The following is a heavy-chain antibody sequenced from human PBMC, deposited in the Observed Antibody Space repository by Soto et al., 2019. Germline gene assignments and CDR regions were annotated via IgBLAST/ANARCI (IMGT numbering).Heavy chain of an antibody. D-gene: IGHD3-10*01. Sequence: ASVKVSCKASGYSFSTYGISWVRQAPGQGLEWLGWISVYNGNTDYTQKLQGRVTMTTDTSTNTAYMELRSLRSDDTAVYYCASPGGGITMVRGVKGWFDPWGQGTLVTVSS. J-gene: IGHJ5*02. V-gene: IGHV1-18*01. CDR1: GYSFSTYG. CDR2: ISVYNGNT. CDR3: ASPGGGITMVRGVKGWFDP.